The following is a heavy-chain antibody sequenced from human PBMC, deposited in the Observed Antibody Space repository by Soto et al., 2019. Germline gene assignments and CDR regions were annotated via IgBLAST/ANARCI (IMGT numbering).Heavy chain of an antibody. J-gene: IGHJ5*02. Sequence: QVQLQESGPGLVKPSQTLSLTCTVSGGSISSGDYYWSWIRQPPGKGLEWIGYIYYSGSTFYNPSHKSRLTISVDTSKNQFSLKLSSVTAADTAVYYCARERPDGARLDPWGQGTLVTVSS. CDR2: IYYSGST. D-gene: IGHD6-6*01. V-gene: IGHV4-30-4*01. CDR3: ARERPDGARLDP. CDR1: GGSISSGDYY.